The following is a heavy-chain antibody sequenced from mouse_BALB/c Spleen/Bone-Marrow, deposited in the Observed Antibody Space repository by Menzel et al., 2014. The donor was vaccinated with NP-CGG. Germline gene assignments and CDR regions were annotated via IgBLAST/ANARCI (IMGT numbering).Heavy chain of an antibody. CDR1: GDSIXSGY. D-gene: IGHD4-1*01. J-gene: IGHJ4*01. V-gene: IGHV3-8*02. CDR2: ISYSGST. Sequence: EVMLVESGPSLVKPSQTLPLTCSVTGDSIXSGYWNWTRKFPGNKLEYMGYISYSGSTYYNPSLKSRISITRDTSKNQYYLQLNSVTTEDTATYYCATGNAMDYWGQGTSVTVSS. CDR3: ATGNAMDY.